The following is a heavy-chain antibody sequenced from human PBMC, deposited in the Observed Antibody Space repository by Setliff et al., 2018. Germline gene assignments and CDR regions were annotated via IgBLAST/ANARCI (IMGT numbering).Heavy chain of an antibody. V-gene: IGHV1-18*01. D-gene: IGHD6-13*01. CDR2: ISAYNGNT. CDR3: ARVKWPGIAAAGDLDY. CDR1: GYTFTSYG. J-gene: IGHJ4*02. Sequence: ASVKVSCKASGYTFTSYGISWVRQAPGQGLEWMGWISAYNGNTNYAQKLQGRVTMTTDTSTSTAYMELRSLRSDDTAVYYCARVKWPGIAAAGDLDYWGQGTLVTVSS.